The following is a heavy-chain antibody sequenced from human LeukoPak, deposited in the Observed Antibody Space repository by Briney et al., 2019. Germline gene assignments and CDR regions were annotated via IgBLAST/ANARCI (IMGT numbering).Heavy chain of an antibody. D-gene: IGHD6-19*01. J-gene: IGHJ3*02. Sequence: SETLSLTCTVSGGSISSYYWSWIRQPAGKGLEWIGRIYTSGSTNYNPSLKSRVTMSVDTSKNQFSLKLSSVTAADTAVYYRARARAGIAVAGTDAFDIWGQGTMVTVSS. CDR3: ARARAGIAVAGTDAFDI. CDR1: GGSISSYY. CDR2: IYTSGST. V-gene: IGHV4-4*07.